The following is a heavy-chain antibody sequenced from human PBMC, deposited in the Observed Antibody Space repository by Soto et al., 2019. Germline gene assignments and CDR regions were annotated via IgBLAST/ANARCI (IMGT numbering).Heavy chain of an antibody. D-gene: IGHD2-15*01. CDR1: GGTFSTYA. Sequence: SVKVSCKASGGTFSTYAISWVRQAPGQGLEWMGGIIPIFGTSNYAQKFQGRVSITADESTSTAYMELSRLTSDDTAVYYCARDQGPNCSGGSCFYYFGMDVWGQGTTVTVSS. CDR3: ARDQGPNCSGGSCFYYFGMDV. J-gene: IGHJ6*02. V-gene: IGHV1-69*13. CDR2: IIPIFGTS.